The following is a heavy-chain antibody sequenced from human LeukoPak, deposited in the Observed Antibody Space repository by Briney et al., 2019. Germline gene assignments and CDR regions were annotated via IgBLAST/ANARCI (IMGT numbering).Heavy chain of an antibody. CDR2: IYYSGST. CDR1: GGSISSYY. D-gene: IGHD1-26*01. J-gene: IGHJ6*03. CDR3: ARTAFGGTFPYYYYMDV. Sequence: SETLSLTCTVSGGSISSYYWSWIRQPPGKGLEWIGYIYYSGSTNYNPSLKSRVTISVDTSKNQFSLRLSSVTAADTAVYYCARTAFGGTFPYYYYMDVWGKGTTVTVSS. V-gene: IGHV4-59*08.